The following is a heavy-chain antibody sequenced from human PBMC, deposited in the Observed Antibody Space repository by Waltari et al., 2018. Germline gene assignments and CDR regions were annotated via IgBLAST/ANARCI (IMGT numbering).Heavy chain of an antibody. CDR3: AREVITFGGVIVPLGY. Sequence: QVQLQQWGAGLLKPSETLSLTCAVYGGSFRGYYWSWIRQPPGKGLEWIGEINHSGSTNYNPSLKSRVTISVDTSKNQFSLKLSSVTAADTAVYYCAREVITFGGVIVPLGYWGQGTLVTVSS. D-gene: IGHD3-16*02. CDR1: GGSFRGYY. J-gene: IGHJ4*02. CDR2: INHSGST. V-gene: IGHV4-34*01.